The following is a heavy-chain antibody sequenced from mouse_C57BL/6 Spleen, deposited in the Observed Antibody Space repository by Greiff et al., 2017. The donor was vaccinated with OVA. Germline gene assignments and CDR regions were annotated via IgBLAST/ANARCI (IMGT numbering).Heavy chain of an antibody. CDR2: INPSTGGT. D-gene: IGHD2-2*01. CDR1: GYSFTGYY. CDR3: ARRADGYDPAWFAY. Sequence: VQLQQSGPELVKPGASVKISCKASGYSFTGYYMNWVKQSPEKSLEWIGEINPSTGGTTYNQKFKAKATLTVDTSSSTAYMQLKSLTSEDSAVYYCARRADGYDPAWFAYWGQGTLVTVSA. J-gene: IGHJ3*01. V-gene: IGHV1-42*01.